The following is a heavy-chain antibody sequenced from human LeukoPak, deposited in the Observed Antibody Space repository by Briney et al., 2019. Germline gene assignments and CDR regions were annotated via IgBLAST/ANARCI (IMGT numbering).Heavy chain of an antibody. CDR3: ARDSRYSGYDSEGAFDY. CDR1: GFTFSDYY. J-gene: IGHJ4*02. D-gene: IGHD5-12*01. V-gene: IGHV3-11*01. CDR2: ISSSGSTI. Sequence: PGGSLRLSCAASGFTFSDYYMSWIRQAPGKGLEWVSYISSSGSTIYYADSVKGRFTISRDNAKNSLYLQMNSLRAEDTAVYYCARDSRYSGYDSEGAFDYWGQGTLVTVSS.